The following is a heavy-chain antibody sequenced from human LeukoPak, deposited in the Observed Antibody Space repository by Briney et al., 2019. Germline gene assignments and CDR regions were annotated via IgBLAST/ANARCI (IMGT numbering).Heavy chain of an antibody. CDR2: ISSSGSTI. D-gene: IGHD6-19*01. V-gene: IGHV3-11*01. J-gene: IGHJ4*02. Sequence: PGGSLRLSCAASGFTFSDYYMSWIRQAPGKGLGWVSYISSSGSTIYYADSVKGRFTISRDNAKNSLYLQMNSLRAEDTAVYYCATLIWVAVAGDRFFDYWGQGTLVTVSS. CDR3: ATLIWVAVAGDRFFDY. CDR1: GFTFSDYY.